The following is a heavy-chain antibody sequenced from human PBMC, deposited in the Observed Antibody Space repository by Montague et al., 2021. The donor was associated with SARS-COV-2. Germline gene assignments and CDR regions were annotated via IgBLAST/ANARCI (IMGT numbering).Heavy chain of an antibody. J-gene: IGHJ2*01. D-gene: IGHD2-21*02. Sequence: CAISGDSVSSNIATWNWIRQSPSRGLEWLGRTYYRSKWYNDYAVSVKGRVIINPDTSNNRISLQLNSVTPEDTAVYYCARAYCGGDCYFYGYFDLWGRGTLVTVSS. CDR2: TYYRSKWYN. CDR1: GDSVSSNIAT. CDR3: ARAYCGGDCYFYGYFDL. V-gene: IGHV6-1*01.